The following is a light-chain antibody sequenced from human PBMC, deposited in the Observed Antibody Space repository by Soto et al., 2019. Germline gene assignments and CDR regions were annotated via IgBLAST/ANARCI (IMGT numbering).Light chain of an antibody. CDR3: QQLNSYPWT. J-gene: IGKJ1*01. Sequence: DIQLTQSPSFLSASVGDRVTITCRARQAISSYLAWFQQRPGKAPKVLIYAASTLQSGVPSRFSGSGSGTEFTLTISSLQPEDFATYFCQQLNSYPWTFGQGTTVEIK. CDR1: QAISSY. CDR2: AAS. V-gene: IGKV1-9*01.